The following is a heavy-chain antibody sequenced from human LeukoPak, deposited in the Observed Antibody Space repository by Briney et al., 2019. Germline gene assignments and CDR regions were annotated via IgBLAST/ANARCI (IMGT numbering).Heavy chain of an antibody. CDR1: GFTFSSYS. D-gene: IGHD3-9*01. CDR2: ISSSSSYI. CDR3: ARGVGGDILTGYHIGGYNWFDP. V-gene: IGHV3-21*01. J-gene: IGHJ5*02. Sequence: GGSLRLSCAASGFTFSSYSMNWVRQAPGKGLEWVSSISSSSSYIYYADSVKGRFTISRDNAKNSLYLQMNSLRAEDTAVYHCARGVGGDILTGYHIGGYNWFDPWGQGTLVTVSS.